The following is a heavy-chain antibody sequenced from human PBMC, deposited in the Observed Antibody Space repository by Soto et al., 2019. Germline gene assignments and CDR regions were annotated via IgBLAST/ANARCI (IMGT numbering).Heavy chain of an antibody. Sequence: QVQLVQSGAEVKKPGSSLKVSCKASGGTFTNYAFSWVRQAPGQGPEWMGGIIPIFGTPDYAQKFQGRVIITADESTRTVSMELNSLRSDDTAVYYCARERSVGYCITTTCPKPCYYYAMDVWGQGTPVTVSS. J-gene: IGHJ6*02. D-gene: IGHD2-2*01. V-gene: IGHV1-69*12. CDR3: ARERSVGYCITTTCPKPCYYYAMDV. CDR2: IIPIFGTP. CDR1: GGTFTNYA.